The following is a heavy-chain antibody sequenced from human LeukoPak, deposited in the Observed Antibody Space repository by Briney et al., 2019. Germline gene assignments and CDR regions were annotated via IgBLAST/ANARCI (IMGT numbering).Heavy chain of an antibody. CDR2: IWYDGSNK. D-gene: IGHD3-9*01. J-gene: IGHJ1*01. CDR1: GFTFSESG. Sequence: GGSLRLSCAASGFTFSESGMHWVRQAPGKGLEWVAVIWYDGSNKYYADSVQGRFTISRDDSKNTLHLQMNSLRAEDTAVYYCARDQNTSPLYYDILTGYQYFQHWGQGTLVTVSS. V-gene: IGHV3-33*01. CDR3: ARDQNTSPLYYDILTGYQYFQH.